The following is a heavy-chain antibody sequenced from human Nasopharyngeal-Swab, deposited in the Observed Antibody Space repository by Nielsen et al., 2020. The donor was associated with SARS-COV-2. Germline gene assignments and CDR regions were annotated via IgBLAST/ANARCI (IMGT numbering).Heavy chain of an antibody. J-gene: IGHJ6*04. V-gene: IGHV7-4-1*02. D-gene: IGHD3-16*01. Sequence: ASVKVSCKASGYTFTSYAMNWVRQAPGQGLEWMGWINTNTGNPTYAQGFTGRFVFTLDTSVRTAYRQISSRKAEETAGEDGEREKGEEGGRGERGEGDVWGKGTTVTVSS. CDR2: INTNTGNP. CDR1: GYTFTSYA. CDR3: EREKGEEGGRGERGEGDV.